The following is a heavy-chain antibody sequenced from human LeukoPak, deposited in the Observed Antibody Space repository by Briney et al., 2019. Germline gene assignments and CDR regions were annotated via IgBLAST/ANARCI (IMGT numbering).Heavy chain of an antibody. J-gene: IGHJ5*02. V-gene: IGHV7-4-1*02. D-gene: IGHD3-16*02. CDR3: ARAYQSLGGLSLPDH. Sequence: ASVKVSCKASGYTFTDYAMNWVRQAPGQGLEWMGWIHPNTGNPTYAQGFAGRFVFSLDTSVGTTYLQISSLKAEDTAVYYCARAYQSLGGLSLPDHWGQGTLVTVSS. CDR1: GYTFTDYA. CDR2: IHPNTGNP.